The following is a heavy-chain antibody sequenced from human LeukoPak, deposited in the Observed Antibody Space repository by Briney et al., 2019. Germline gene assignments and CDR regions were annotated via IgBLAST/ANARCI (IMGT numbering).Heavy chain of an antibody. CDR3: ARNPGPGGGSSFDY. V-gene: IGHV4-34*01. Sequence: SETLSLTCAVYGGSFSGYYWSWIRQPPGKGLEWIGSIYYSGSTYYNPSLKSRVTISVDTSKNQFSLKLSSVTAADTAVYYCARNPGPGGGSSFDYWGQGTLVTVSS. CDR1: GGSFSGYY. CDR2: IYYSGST. D-gene: IGHD2-15*01. J-gene: IGHJ4*02.